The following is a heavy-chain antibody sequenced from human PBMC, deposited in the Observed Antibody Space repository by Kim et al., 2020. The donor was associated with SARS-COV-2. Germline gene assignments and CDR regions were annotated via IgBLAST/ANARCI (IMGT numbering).Heavy chain of an antibody. D-gene: IGHD3-3*01. CDR1: GGSVKTYY. CDR2: IYYSGGT. V-gene: IGHV4-59*08. Sequence: SETLSLTCTVSGGSVKTYYWSWIRQSPGKGLEWIGDIYYSGGTNSNPSLKSRIIMSIDTSKKQFSLKVFSVTAADTAIYYCATASVLSGSDYCGPGTLVT. J-gene: IGHJ4*02. CDR3: ATASVLSGSDY.